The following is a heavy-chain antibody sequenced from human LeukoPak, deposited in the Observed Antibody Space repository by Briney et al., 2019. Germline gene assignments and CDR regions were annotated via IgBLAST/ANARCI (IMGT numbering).Heavy chain of an antibody. V-gene: IGHV1-18*01. D-gene: IGHD4-17*01. J-gene: IGHJ4*02. Sequence: ASVKVSCKASGGTFSSYAISWVRQAPGQGLEWMGWISAYNGNTNYAQKLQGRVTMTTDTSTSTAYMELRSLRSDDTAVYYCARDAWAPDYGALDYWGQGTLVTVSS. CDR3: ARDAWAPDYGALDY. CDR2: ISAYNGNT. CDR1: GGTFSSYA.